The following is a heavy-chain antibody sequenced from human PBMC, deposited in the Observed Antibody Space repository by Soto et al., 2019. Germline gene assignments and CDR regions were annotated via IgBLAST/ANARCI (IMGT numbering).Heavy chain of an antibody. D-gene: IGHD3-3*01. CDR1: GFSLTTSGVG. CDR2: IYWDDDK. V-gene: IGHV2-5*02. Sequence: QITLNESGPTQVKPRQTLTLTCTFSGFSLTTSGVGVGWIRQSPGKAPEWLALIYWDDDKGYSPSLKSRLTITKDTSKNQVVLTMADLDPAVTATYYCAHRVLRTVFGLVTTTAIYFDFWGQGTPVAVSS. J-gene: IGHJ4*02. CDR3: AHRVLRTVFGLVTTTAIYFDF.